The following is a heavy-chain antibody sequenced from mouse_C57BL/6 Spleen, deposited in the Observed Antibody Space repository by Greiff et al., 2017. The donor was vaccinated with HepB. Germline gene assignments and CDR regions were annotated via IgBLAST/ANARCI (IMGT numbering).Heavy chain of an antibody. J-gene: IGHJ4*01. D-gene: IGHD1-1*01. CDR3: TRDRGYYGAMDY. CDR2: ISSGGDYI. Sequence: EVKLVESGEGLVKPGGSLKLSCAASGFTFSSYAMSWVRQTPEKRLEWVAYISSGGDYIYYADTVKGRFTISRDNARNTLYLQMSSLKSEDTAMYYCTRDRGYYGAMDYWGQGTSVTVSS. CDR1: GFTFSSYA. V-gene: IGHV5-9-1*02.